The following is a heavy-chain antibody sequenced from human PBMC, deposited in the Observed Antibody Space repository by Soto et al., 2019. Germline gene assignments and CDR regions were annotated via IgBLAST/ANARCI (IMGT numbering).Heavy chain of an antibody. CDR2: IFSNDEK. V-gene: IGHV2-26*01. Sequence: QVTLKESGPVLVKPTETLTLTCTVSGFSLSSPRMGVSWIRQPPGKALEWLAHIFSNDEKSYSTSLKSRLTISKDTSKSQVFLTLTTMAPVDTATYYCARIGGVISDLYYFDFWGQGTQVAVSS. J-gene: IGHJ4*02. CDR1: GFSLSSPRMG. CDR3: ARIGGVISDLYYFDF. D-gene: IGHD3-16*01.